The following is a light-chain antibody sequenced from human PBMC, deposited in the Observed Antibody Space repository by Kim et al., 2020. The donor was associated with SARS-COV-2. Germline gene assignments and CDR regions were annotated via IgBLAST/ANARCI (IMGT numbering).Light chain of an antibody. CDR2: DAF. J-gene: IGKJ4*01. V-gene: IGKV1-33*01. CDR3: QQYDNLPRT. Sequence: ASVGESVTITGQASQDISNNLNWYQQMPGKAPKLLFFDAFNLETGVPSRFSGSGFGTDFTFTISSLQPEDIATYYCQQYDNLPRTFGGGTKVDIK. CDR1: QDISNN.